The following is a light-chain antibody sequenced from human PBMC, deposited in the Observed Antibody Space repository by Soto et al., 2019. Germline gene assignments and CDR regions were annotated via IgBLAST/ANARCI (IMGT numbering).Light chain of an antibody. CDR2: AAF. V-gene: IGKV1-12*01. J-gene: IGKJ4*01. CDR3: QQAKSFQLT. Sequence: DIQMTQSPSSVSASVGDRVTITCRASQDINNWLAWYQQKPGKAPKLLIYAAFTLQSGVPSRFSGSGSGTDFTLTISSLQPEDFATYSCQQAKSFQLTFGGGNRVEIK. CDR1: QDINNW.